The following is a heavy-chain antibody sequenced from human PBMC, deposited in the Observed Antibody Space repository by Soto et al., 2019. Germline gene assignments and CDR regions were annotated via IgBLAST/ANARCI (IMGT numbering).Heavy chain of an antibody. J-gene: IGHJ4*02. CDR3: APHYPDSSGYFDH. Sequence: ASVKVSCKASGYIFTGNYIHWVRRAPGQGLEYMGWINPNNGATNYAQNFQGRVTMTWDTSISTAYMEVRRLRSDDTAVYYCAPHYPDSSGYFDHWGQGTLVTVSS. CDR1: GYIFTGNY. CDR2: INPNNGAT. D-gene: IGHD3-22*01. V-gene: IGHV1-2*02.